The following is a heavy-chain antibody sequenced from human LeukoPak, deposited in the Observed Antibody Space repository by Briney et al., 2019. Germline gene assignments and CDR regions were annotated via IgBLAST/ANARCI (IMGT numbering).Heavy chain of an antibody. D-gene: IGHD6-13*01. CDR3: ARVAGGKFHLDY. J-gene: IGHJ4*02. CDR1: GFPFSTYS. CDR2: ITSTATYI. Sequence: GDSVTLSYAACGFPFSTYSMNWLGQAPGKGLAWISSITSTATYIYYADSVKGRFTISRDNTKNSLYLQMNSLRAEDTAVYFCARVAGGKFHLDYWGQGTQVNVSS. V-gene: IGHV3-21*01.